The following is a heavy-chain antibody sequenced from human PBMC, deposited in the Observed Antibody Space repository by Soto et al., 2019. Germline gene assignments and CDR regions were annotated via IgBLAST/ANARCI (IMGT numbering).Heavy chain of an antibody. CDR2: IYWDDDK. D-gene: IGHD3-16*02. CDR3: AHRQKLQDYVWGSYRQHSNWFDP. CDR1: GFSLSTSGVG. J-gene: IGHJ5*02. V-gene: IGHV2-5*02. Sequence: QITLKESGPTLVKPTQTLTLTCTFSGFSLSTSGVGVGWIRQPPGKALEWLALIYWDDDKRYSPSLKSRLTITKDTSKHQVVLTMTNMDPVDTATYYCAHRQKLQDYVWGSYRQHSNWFDPWGQGTLVTVSS.